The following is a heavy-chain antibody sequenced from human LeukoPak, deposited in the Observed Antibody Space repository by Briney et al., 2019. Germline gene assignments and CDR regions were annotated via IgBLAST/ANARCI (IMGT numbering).Heavy chain of an antibody. V-gene: IGHV1-8*01. J-gene: IGHJ6*03. CDR3: ARLHWQSGGIYFYYYMDV. D-gene: IGHD3-10*01. CDR2: MNPNNGNT. CDR1: GYTFTSYD. Sequence: ASVKVSCKASGYTFTSYDINWVRQAPGQGLEWMASMNPNNGNTAYARKFQGRVTMTRNTSIVTAYLELSALRSEDTAVYYCARLHWQSGGIYFYYYMDVWGKGTTVTVSS.